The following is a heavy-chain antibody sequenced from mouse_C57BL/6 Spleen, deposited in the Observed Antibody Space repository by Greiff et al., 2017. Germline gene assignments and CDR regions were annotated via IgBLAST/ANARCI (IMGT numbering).Heavy chain of an antibody. CDR3: ARLRDGYLFDY. CDR1: GFTFTDYY. Sequence: EVKLMESGGGLVQPGGSLSLSCAASGFTFTDYYMSWVRQPPGKALEWLGFIRNKANGYTTEYSASVKGRFTISRDNSQSILYLQMNALRAEDSATYYCARLRDGYLFDYWGQGTTLTVSS. V-gene: IGHV7-3*01. CDR2: IRNKANGYTT. D-gene: IGHD2-3*01. J-gene: IGHJ2*01.